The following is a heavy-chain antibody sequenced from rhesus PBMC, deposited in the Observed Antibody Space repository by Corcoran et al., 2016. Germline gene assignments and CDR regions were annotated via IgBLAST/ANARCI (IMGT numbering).Heavy chain of an antibody. D-gene: IGHD3-22*01. CDR1: GGAISHSYY. V-gene: IGHV4S7*01. Sequence: QVQLQESGPGLVKPSETLSLTCAVSGGAISHSYYWSWIPKPPRRGLEWLGYLYGSGASTSYHPYLKSRVTISTDTSKNQFSLRLSSVTAADTAVYYCAREVEGRERWSDYFFDYWGQGVLVTVSS. CDR3: AREVEGRERWSDYFFDY. J-gene: IGHJ4*01. CDR2: LYGSGAST.